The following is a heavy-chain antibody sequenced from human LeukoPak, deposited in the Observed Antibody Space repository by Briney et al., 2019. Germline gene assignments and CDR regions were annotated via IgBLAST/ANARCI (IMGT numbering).Heavy chain of an antibody. CDR2: IYYSGST. Sequence: SETLSLTCTVSGGSISSGGYSWSWIRQHPEKGLEWIGYIYYSGSTYYNPSLKSRVTISVDTSKNQFSLKLSSVTAADTAVYYCARGRDDYSNYVVWFDPWGQGTLVTVSS. CDR3: ARGRDDYSNYVVWFDP. D-gene: IGHD4-11*01. V-gene: IGHV4-31*03. J-gene: IGHJ5*02. CDR1: GGSISSGGYS.